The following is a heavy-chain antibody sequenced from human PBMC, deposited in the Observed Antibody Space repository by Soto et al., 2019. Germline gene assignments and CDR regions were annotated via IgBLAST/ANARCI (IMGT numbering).Heavy chain of an antibody. CDR1: GFTFSTYC. D-gene: IGHD6-19*01. CDR2: ICRDGSGT. CDR3: VRGTSAWRGMDY. V-gene: IGHV3-74*01. J-gene: IGHJ4*02. Sequence: PGGSLRLSCAVSGFTFSTYCMHWFRQAPETGLVWVSRICRDGSGTDYADSVKGRFTISRDDAKNSLYLQMNSLRVEDTAIYYCVRGTSAWRGMDYWGQGTLVTVSS.